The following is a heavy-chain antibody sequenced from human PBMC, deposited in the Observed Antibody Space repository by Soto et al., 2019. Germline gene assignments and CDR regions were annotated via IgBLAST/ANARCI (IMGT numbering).Heavy chain of an antibody. V-gene: IGHV1-2*02. CDR3: ARDLGGSMTSWFAP. J-gene: IGHJ5*02. Sequence: ASVKVSFKSSGYTFSAYYMHWVRGAPGQGLEWMGWIDPNSGDTNYVQRFQGRVTMTRDTSIGTAYMELSRLRSDDTAVYYCARDLGGSMTSWFAPCGQGTLVTVHS. CDR1: GYTFSAYY. D-gene: IGHD1-26*01. CDR2: IDPNSGDT.